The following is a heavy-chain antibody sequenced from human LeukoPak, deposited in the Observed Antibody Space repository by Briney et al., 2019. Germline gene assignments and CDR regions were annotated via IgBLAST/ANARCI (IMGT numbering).Heavy chain of an antibody. CDR3: ARDPPTYYYDSSGLNLDDY. Sequence: PGGSLRLSCAASGFTFSSYSMNWVRQAPGKGLEWVSSISSSSSYIYYADSVKGRFTISRDNAKNSLYLQMNSLRAEDTAVYYCARDPPTYYYDSSGLNLDDYWGQGTLVTVPS. CDR2: ISSSSSYI. D-gene: IGHD3-22*01. CDR1: GFTFSSYS. J-gene: IGHJ4*02. V-gene: IGHV3-21*01.